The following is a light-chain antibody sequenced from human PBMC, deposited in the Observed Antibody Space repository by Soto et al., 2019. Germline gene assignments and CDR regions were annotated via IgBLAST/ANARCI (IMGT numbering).Light chain of an antibody. Sequence: ALTQPASVSGSPGQSITISCTGSSSDVGGYNYVSWYQQHPGKAPKLIIYEVSNRPSGVSNRFSGSKSGNTASLTISGLQAEDEADYYCSSYTTNSTPYVFGTGTKVTVL. J-gene: IGLJ1*01. CDR3: SSYTTNSTPYV. V-gene: IGLV2-14*01. CDR2: EVS. CDR1: SSDVGGYNY.